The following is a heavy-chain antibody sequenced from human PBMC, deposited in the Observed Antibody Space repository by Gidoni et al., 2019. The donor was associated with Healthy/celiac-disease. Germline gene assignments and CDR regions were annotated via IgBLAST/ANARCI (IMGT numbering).Heavy chain of an antibody. J-gene: IGHJ3*02. D-gene: IGHD3-22*01. Sequence: QLQLQESGPGLVKPSETLSLTCTVSGGSISSSSYYWGWIRQPPGKGLEWIGSIYYSGSTYYNPSLKSRVTISVDTSKNQFSLKLSSVTAADTAVYYCASRTADYYDSSDTSGAFDIWGQGTMVTVSS. CDR1: GGSISSSSYY. V-gene: IGHV4-39*07. CDR3: ASRTADYYDSSDTSGAFDI. CDR2: IYYSGST.